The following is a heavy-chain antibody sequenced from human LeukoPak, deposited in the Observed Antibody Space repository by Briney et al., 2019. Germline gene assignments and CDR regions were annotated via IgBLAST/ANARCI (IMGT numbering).Heavy chain of an antibody. Sequence: GGSLRLSCAAPGFTFSSYSMNWVRQAPGKGLEWVSSISSSSSYIYYADSVKGRFTISRDNAKNSLYLQMNSLRAEDTAVYYCAREIGYSSSSSFSPVAYWGQGTLVTVSS. CDR3: AREIGYSSSSSFSPVAY. CDR2: ISSSSSYI. V-gene: IGHV3-21*01. CDR1: GFTFSSYS. J-gene: IGHJ4*02. D-gene: IGHD6-6*01.